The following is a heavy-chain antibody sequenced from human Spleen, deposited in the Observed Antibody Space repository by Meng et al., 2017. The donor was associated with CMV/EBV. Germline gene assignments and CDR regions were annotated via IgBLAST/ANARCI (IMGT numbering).Heavy chain of an antibody. Sequence: GESLKISCAASGFSFSDYWMSWVRQAPGKGLELVSTISGSGGNAYYTYYADSVKGRFTISRDNAKNSLYLQMNSLRAEDTAVYDCARAPTSGWPLYFVYFWGQGTMVTVSS. CDR2: ISGSGGNAYYT. J-gene: IGHJ4*02. D-gene: IGHD6-19*01. V-gene: IGHV3-21*01. CDR1: GFSFSDYW. CDR3: ARAPTSGWPLYFVYF.